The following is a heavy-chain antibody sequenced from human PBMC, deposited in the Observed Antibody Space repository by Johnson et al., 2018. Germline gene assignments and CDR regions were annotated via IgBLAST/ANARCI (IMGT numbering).Heavy chain of an antibody. Sequence: VQLVQSGGGLVQPGGSLRLSCAASGFTVSSNYMSWVRQAPGKGLEWVSVIYSGGSTYYADSVKGRFTISRDNSKNTRYLQMNSLRAEDTAVYYCARLGRRKPYAFYIWGQGTMVTVSS. J-gene: IGHJ3*02. CDR3: ARLGRRKPYAFYI. CDR2: IYSGGST. CDR1: GFTVSSNY. V-gene: IGHV3-66*02.